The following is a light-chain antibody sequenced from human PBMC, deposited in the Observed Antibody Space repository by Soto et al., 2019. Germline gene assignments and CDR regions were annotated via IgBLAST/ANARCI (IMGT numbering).Light chain of an antibody. CDR3: QQYYDAPQN. Sequence: DIVMTQSPDSLAVSLGERATINCKSSQSVLYSSNNKNYLAWYQQKPGQPPKLLIYWAFTRESGVPDRFSCSGSGTDFTLTISSLQAEDVAVYYCQQYYDAPQNFGQGTKVEIK. J-gene: IGKJ1*01. CDR2: WAF. V-gene: IGKV4-1*01. CDR1: QSVLYSSNNKNY.